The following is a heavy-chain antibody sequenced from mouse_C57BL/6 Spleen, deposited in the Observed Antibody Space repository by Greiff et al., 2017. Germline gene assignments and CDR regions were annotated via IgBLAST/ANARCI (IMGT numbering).Heavy chain of an antibody. CDR3: ARDRRGTGYFDV. Sequence: VQLKQSGPGMVKPSQSLSLTCTVTGYSITSGSDWHWIRHFPGNKLEWMGYISYSGSTNYNPSLKSRISITHDTSKNHFFLKLNSVTTEDTATYYCARDRRGTGYFDVWGTGTTVTVAS. CDR2: ISYSGST. D-gene: IGHD3-3*01. J-gene: IGHJ1*03. V-gene: IGHV3-1*01. CDR1: GYSITSGSD.